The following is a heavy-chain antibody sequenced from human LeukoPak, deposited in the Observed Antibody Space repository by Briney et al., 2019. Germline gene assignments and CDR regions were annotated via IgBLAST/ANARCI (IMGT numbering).Heavy chain of an antibody. CDR2: IYTSGST. CDR3: ARRAVAGDYWYFDL. Sequence: SETLSFTCTVSGGSISSYYWSWIRQPAGKGLEWIGRIYTSGSTNYNPSLKSRVTMSVDTSKNQFSLKLSSVTAADTAVYYCARRAVAGDYWYFDLWGRGTLVTVSS. J-gene: IGHJ2*01. D-gene: IGHD6-19*01. CDR1: GGSISSYY. V-gene: IGHV4-4*07.